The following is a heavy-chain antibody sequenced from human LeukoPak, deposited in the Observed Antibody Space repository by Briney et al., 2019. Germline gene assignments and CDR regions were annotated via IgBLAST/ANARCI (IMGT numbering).Heavy chain of an antibody. D-gene: IGHD6-13*01. CDR2: ISSSSSTI. CDR1: GFTFSSYS. CDR3: ARPVGLYSSSWGFDY. Sequence: GSLRLSCAASGFTFSSYSMNWVRQAPGKGLEWVSYISSSSSTIYYADSVKGRFTISRDNAKNSLYLQMNSLRAEDAAVYYCARPVGLYSSSWGFDYWGQGTLVTVSS. J-gene: IGHJ4*02. V-gene: IGHV3-48*01.